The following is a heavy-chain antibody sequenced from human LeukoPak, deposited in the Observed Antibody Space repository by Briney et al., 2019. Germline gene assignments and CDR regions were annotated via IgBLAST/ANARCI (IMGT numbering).Heavy chain of an antibody. Sequence: SVKVSCKASGGTFSSYAISWVRQAPGQGLEWMGGIIPIFGTAIYAQKFQGRVTITTDESTSTAYMELSSLRSEDTAVYYCARLVIHGFAFDIWGQGTMVTVSS. D-gene: IGHD4-23*01. CDR1: GGTFSSYA. CDR2: IIPIFGTA. V-gene: IGHV1-69*05. J-gene: IGHJ3*02. CDR3: ARLVIHGFAFDI.